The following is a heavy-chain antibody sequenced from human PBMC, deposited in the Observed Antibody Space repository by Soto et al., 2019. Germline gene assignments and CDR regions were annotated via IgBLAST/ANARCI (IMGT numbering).Heavy chain of an antibody. V-gene: IGHV1-69*13. D-gene: IGHD3-22*01. Sequence: ASVKVSCKASGGTFSSYAISWVRQAPGQGLEWMGGIIPIFGTANYAQKFQGRVTITADESTSTAYMELSSLRSEDTAVYYCVRISSRDYYDSSGYSTWGQGTMVTVSS. CDR3: VRISSRDYYDSSGYST. CDR1: GGTFSSYA. CDR2: IIPIFGTA. J-gene: IGHJ3*01.